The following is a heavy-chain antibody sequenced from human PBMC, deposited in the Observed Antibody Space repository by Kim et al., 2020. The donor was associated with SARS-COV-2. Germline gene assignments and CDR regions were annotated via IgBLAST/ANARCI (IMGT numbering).Heavy chain of an antibody. J-gene: IGHJ4*02. V-gene: IGHV4-59*01. CDR1: GGSISSYY. Sequence: SETLSLTCTVSGGSISSYYWSWIRQPPGKGLEWIGYIYYSGSTNYNPSLKSRVTISVDTSKNQFSLKLSSVTAADTAVYYCASSPAVYWAHYGDYSYYFDYWGQGTLVTVSS. CDR3: ASSPAVYWAHYGDYSYYFDY. CDR2: IYYSGST. D-gene: IGHD4-17*01.